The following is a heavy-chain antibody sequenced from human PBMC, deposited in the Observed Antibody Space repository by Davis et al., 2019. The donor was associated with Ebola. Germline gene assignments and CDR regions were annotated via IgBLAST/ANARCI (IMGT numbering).Heavy chain of an antibody. CDR3: AKLNDYSPFDS. V-gene: IGHV5-10-1*01. CDR1: GYSFTSYW. J-gene: IGHJ4*02. D-gene: IGHD4-11*01. Sequence: KVSCKASGYSFTSYWISWVRQMPGKGLEWMGRIDPSDSYTNYSPSFQGHVTVSADKSITTAYLQWSSLKASDTAMYYCAKLNDYSPFDSWGQGTLVTVSS. CDR2: IDPSDSYT.